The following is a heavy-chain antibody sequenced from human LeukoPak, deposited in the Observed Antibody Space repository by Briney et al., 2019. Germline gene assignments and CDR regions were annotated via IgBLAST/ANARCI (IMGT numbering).Heavy chain of an antibody. V-gene: IGHV4-4*02. J-gene: IGHJ4*02. Sequence: SGTLSLTCAVSGGSISSSNWWSWVRQPPGKGLEWIGEIYHSGSTNYNPSLKSRVTISVDKSKNQFSLKLSSVTAAATAVYYCARDVRSQGAVAGFDYWGQGTLVTVSS. CDR2: IYHSGST. D-gene: IGHD6-19*01. CDR1: GGSISSSNW. CDR3: ARDVRSQGAVAGFDY.